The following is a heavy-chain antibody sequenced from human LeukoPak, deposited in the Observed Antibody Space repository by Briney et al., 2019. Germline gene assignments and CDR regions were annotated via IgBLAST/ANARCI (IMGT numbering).Heavy chain of an antibody. J-gene: IGHJ4*02. CDR3: ARGCSSTSCLYFDY. Sequence: GRSLRLSCAASGFTFSSYGMHWVRQAPGKGLEWVAVISYDGSNKYYADSVKGRFTISRDNSKNTLYLQMNSLRAEDTAVYYCARGCSSTSCLYFDYWGQGTLVTVSS. CDR1: GFTFSSYG. CDR2: ISYDGSNK. V-gene: IGHV3-30*03. D-gene: IGHD2-2*01.